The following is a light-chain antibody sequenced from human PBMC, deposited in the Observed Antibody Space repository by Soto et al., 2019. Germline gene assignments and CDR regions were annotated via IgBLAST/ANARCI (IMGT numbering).Light chain of an antibody. J-gene: IGLJ1*01. V-gene: IGLV2-8*01. CDR1: SSDIGGYNF. CDR3: ISHGGSNNPYV. Sequence: QSVLTQPPSASGSPGQSVAISCTGTSSDIGGYNFVSWYQQHPGQAPKLMIYEVTKRPSGVPDRFSGSKSGNTATLIVSGLQAEDEADYYCISHGGSNNPYVFATGTKVTVL. CDR2: EVT.